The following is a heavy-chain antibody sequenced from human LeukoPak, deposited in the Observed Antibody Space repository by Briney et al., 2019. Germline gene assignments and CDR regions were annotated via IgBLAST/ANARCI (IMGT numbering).Heavy chain of an antibody. V-gene: IGHV1-18*04. J-gene: IGHJ4*02. Sequence: ASVKVSCMASVYTFTSYGISWVRQAPGQGLEWMGWISAYNGNTNYAQKLQGRVTMTTDTSTSTAYMELRGLRSDDTAVYYCARDLISKIWFGESCFDYWGQGTLVTVSS. CDR1: VYTFTSYG. CDR2: ISAYNGNT. D-gene: IGHD3-10*01. CDR3: ARDLISKIWFGESCFDY.